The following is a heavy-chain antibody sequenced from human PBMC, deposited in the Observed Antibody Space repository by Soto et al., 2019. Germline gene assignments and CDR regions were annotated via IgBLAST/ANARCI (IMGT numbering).Heavy chain of an antibody. CDR3: ARDLGARGMQTIYYYYGMDV. D-gene: IGHD2-8*01. V-gene: IGHV3-33*01. CDR2: IWYDGSNK. Sequence: GGSLRLSCAASGFTFSSYGMHWVRQAPGKGLEWVAVIWYDGSNKYYADSVKGRFTTSRDNSKNTLYLQMNSLRAEDTAVYYCARDLGARGMQTIYYYYGMDVWGQGTTVTASS. CDR1: GFTFSSYG. J-gene: IGHJ6*02.